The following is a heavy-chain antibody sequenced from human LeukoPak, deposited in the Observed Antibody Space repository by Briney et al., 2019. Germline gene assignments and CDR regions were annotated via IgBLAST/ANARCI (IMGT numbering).Heavy chain of an antibody. Sequence: ASVKVSCKASGYTFTGYYIHWVRQAPGQGLEWMGFINPYTGGTSYAQKFQARVTMTRDTSISTAYMELSGLRSDDTAVYYCARRYDFWSGYPTAFDYWGQGTLVTVSS. CDR2: INPYTGGT. V-gene: IGHV1-2*02. D-gene: IGHD3-3*01. J-gene: IGHJ4*02. CDR1: GYTFTGYY. CDR3: ARRYDFWSGYPTAFDY.